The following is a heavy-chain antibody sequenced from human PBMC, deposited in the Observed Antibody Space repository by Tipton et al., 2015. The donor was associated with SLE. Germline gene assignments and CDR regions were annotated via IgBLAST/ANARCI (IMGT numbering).Heavy chain of an antibody. D-gene: IGHD1-26*01. V-gene: IGHV1-18*01. CDR2: ISGYTGNT. CDR1: GYTFTSFG. CDR3: ARVGGSYYGKGYFQH. J-gene: IGHJ1*01. Sequence: QLVQSGPEVKKPGASVKVSCKASGYTFTSFGISWVRQAPGQGLEWMGWISGYTGNTNYAQKLQGRVTMTTDTSTSTTYMELRCLRSDDTAVYYCARVGGSYYGKGYFQHWGQGTLVTVSS.